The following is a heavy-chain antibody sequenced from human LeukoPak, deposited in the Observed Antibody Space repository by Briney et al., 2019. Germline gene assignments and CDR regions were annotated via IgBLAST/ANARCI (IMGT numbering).Heavy chain of an antibody. V-gene: IGHV3-15*01. CDR1: GFTFSNAW. D-gene: IGHD4-11*01. CDR2: IKSKTDGGTT. Sequence: GGSLRLSCAASGFTFSNAWMSWVRQAPGKGLEWVGRIKSKTDGGTTDYAAPVKGRFTISRDDPKNTLYLQMNSLKTEDTAVYYCTTATGDDYSNYGGPDYWGQGTLVTVSS. J-gene: IGHJ4*02. CDR3: TTATGDDYSNYGGPDY.